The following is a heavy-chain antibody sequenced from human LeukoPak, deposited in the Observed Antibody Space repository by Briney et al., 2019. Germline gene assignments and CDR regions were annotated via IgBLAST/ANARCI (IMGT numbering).Heavy chain of an antibody. CDR3: ARAFDGYNDFDY. CDR2: IYYSGST. CDR1: GGSVSSGSYY. D-gene: IGHD5-24*01. J-gene: IGHJ4*02. V-gene: IGHV4-61*01. Sequence: SETLSLTCTVSGGSVSSGSYYWSWIRQPPGTGLEWIGYIYYSGSTNYNPSLKNRVTISVDTSKNQFSLKLSSVTAADTAVYYCARAFDGYNDFDYWGQGTLVTVSS.